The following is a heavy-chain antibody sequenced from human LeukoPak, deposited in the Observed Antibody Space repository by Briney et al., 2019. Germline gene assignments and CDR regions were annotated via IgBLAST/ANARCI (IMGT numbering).Heavy chain of an antibody. Sequence: GGSLSLSCAASGFTFSPYFMNWVRQAPGKGLEWVSSISGSSTYIYYADSVRGRFTVSRDNSKNSLYLQMNSLRTEDTALYYCAKDHYGDYASYYMDVWGKGTTVTVSS. V-gene: IGHV3-21*04. CDR2: ISGSSTYI. J-gene: IGHJ6*03. CDR3: AKDHYGDYASYYMDV. D-gene: IGHD4-17*01. CDR1: GFTFSPYF.